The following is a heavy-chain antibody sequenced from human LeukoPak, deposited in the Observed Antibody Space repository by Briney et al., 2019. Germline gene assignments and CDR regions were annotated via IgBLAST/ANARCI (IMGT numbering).Heavy chain of an antibody. V-gene: IGHV1-24*01. Sequence: ASVKVSCKVSGYTLTELSMHWVRQAPGKGLEWMGGFDPEDGETIYAQKFQGRVTMTEDTSTDIAYMELSSLRSEDTAVYYCATGLWFGESHFDYWGQGTLVTVSS. CDR3: ATGLWFGESHFDY. CDR2: FDPEDGET. D-gene: IGHD3-10*01. CDR1: GYTLTELS. J-gene: IGHJ4*02.